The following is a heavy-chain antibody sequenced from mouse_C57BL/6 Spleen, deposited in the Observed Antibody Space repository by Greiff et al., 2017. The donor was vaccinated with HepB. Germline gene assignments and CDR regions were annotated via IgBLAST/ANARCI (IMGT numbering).Heavy chain of an antibody. CDR1: GYTFTDYY. V-gene: IGHV1-76*01. J-gene: IGHJ2*01. D-gene: IGHD1-1*02. CDR2: IYPGSGNT. CDR3: ARGYGYFDY. Sequence: VQLQQSGAELVRPGASVKLSCKASGYTFTDYYINWVKQRPGQGLEWIARIYPGSGNTYYNEKFKGKATLTAEKSSSTAYMQLSSLTSEDSAVYFCARGYGYFDYWGQGTTLTVSS.